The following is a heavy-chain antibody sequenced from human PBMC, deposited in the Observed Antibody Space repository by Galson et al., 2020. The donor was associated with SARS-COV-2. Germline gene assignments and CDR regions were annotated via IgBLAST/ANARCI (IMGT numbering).Heavy chain of an antibody. CDR3: ARLSTVLDY. V-gene: IGHV3-30*03. D-gene: IGHD6-6*01. CDR1: GFTFSSYG. Sequence: GESLKISCAASGFTFSSYGMHWVRQAPGKGLEWVAVISYDGSNKYYADPVKGRFTISRDNSKNTLYLQMNSLRAEDTAVYYCARLSTVLDYWGQGTLVTVSS. J-gene: IGHJ4*02. CDR2: ISYDGSNK.